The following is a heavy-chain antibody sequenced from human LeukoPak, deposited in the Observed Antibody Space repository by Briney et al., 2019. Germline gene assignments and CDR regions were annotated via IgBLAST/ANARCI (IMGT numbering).Heavy chain of an antibody. CDR1: GFTFSSYA. Sequence: AGGSLRLSCAASGFTFSSYAMSWVRQAPGKGLEWVSAINGSGGSTYYADSVKGRFTISRDNSKNTLYLQMNSLRAEDTAIYYCAKDNQGSAAPFDYWGQGTLVTVSS. V-gene: IGHV3-23*01. CDR2: INGSGGST. CDR3: AKDNQGSAAPFDY. J-gene: IGHJ4*02. D-gene: IGHD2-2*01.